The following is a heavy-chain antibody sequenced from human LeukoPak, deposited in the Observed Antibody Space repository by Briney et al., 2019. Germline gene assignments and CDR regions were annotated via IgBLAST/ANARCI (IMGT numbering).Heavy chain of an antibody. Sequence: PGGSLRLSCAASGFTFSSYGMHWVRQAPGKGLEWVAVISYDGSNKYYADSVKGRFTISRDNSKNTLYLQMNSLRAEDTAVYYCAKDLRGQWLSTYYYYGMDIWGQGTTVTVSS. CDR1: GFTFSSYG. J-gene: IGHJ6*02. CDR2: ISYDGSNK. CDR3: AKDLRGQWLSTYYYYGMDI. D-gene: IGHD6-19*01. V-gene: IGHV3-30*18.